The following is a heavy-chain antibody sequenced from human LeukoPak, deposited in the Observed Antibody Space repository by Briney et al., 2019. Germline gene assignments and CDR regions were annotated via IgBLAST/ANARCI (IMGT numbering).Heavy chain of an antibody. J-gene: IGHJ6*03. V-gene: IGHV4-39*07. CDR3: AREVTVRGVIISRYYYYYMDV. Sequence: TYYNPSLKSRVTISVDTSKNQFSLKLSSVTAADTAVYYCAREVTVRGVIISRYYYYYMDVWGKGTTVTVSS. CDR2: T. D-gene: IGHD3-10*01.